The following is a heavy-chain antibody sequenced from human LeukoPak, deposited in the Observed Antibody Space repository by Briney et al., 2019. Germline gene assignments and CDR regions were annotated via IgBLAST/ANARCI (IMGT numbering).Heavy chain of an antibody. CDR2: IYYSGST. D-gene: IGHD2-2*01. CDR1: GDSISTYY. J-gene: IGHJ2*01. Sequence: SETLSLTCSVSGDSISTYYWSWIRQPPGKGLEWIGYIYYSGSTNYNPSLKSRVSISVDTSKNQFSLKLSSVTAADTAVYYCARHKYQGWYFDLWGRGTLVTVSS. CDR3: ARHKYQGWYFDL. V-gene: IGHV4-59*08.